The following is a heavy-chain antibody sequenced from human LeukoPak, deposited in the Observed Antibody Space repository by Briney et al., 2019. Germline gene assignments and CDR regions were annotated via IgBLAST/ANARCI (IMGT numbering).Heavy chain of an antibody. J-gene: IGHJ4*02. CDR2: IYYSGST. CDR1: GGSISSSSYY. D-gene: IGHD6-19*01. V-gene: IGHV4-61*05. CDR3: ARQLGSSGWPFDY. Sequence: PSETLSLTCTVSGGSISSSSYYWSWIRQPPGKGLEWIGYIYYSGSTNYNPSLKSRVTISVDTSKNQFSLKLSSVTAADTAVYYCARQLGSSGWPFDYWGQGTLVTVSS.